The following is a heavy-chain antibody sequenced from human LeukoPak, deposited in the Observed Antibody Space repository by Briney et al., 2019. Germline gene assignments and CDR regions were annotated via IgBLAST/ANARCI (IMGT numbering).Heavy chain of an antibody. CDR3: ARAGRGWFGDLLYRNWFDP. CDR2: IYHSGST. D-gene: IGHD3-10*01. J-gene: IGHJ5*02. CDR1: GGSISSSNW. Sequence: PSETLSLTCAVSGGSISSSNWWSWVRQPPGKGLEWIGEIYHSGSTNYNPSLKSRVTISVDKSKNQFSLKLSSVTAADTAVYYCARAGRGWFGDLLYRNWFDPWGQGTLVTVSS. V-gene: IGHV4-4*02.